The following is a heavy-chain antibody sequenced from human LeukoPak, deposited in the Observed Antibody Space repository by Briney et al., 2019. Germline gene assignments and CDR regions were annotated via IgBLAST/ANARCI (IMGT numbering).Heavy chain of an antibody. J-gene: IGHJ4*02. CDR2: IIPLLAIP. V-gene: IGHV1-69*04. D-gene: IGHD3-22*01. Sequence: GASVKVSCKTSGGTFSNYAISWVRQAPGQGLEWLGRIIPLLAIPNYAQKFQGRVTITADKSTSTAYMEPSSLRSEDTAVYYCARSYYDSSGYYYLFDYWGQGTLVTVSS. CDR3: ARSYYDSSGYYYLFDY. CDR1: GGTFSNYA.